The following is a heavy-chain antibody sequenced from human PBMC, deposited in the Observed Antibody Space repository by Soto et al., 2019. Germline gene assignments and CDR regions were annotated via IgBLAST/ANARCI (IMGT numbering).Heavy chain of an antibody. V-gene: IGHV3-30-3*01. D-gene: IGHD3-3*01. CDR1: GFTFSSYT. CDR2: ISYEGSNK. CDR3: ARDPFELRFLEWLLEAGHYGMDV. Sequence: GGSLRLSCAASGFTFSSYTMSWVRQAPGKGLEWVSVISYEGSNKYYADSVKGRFTISRDNSKNTLYLQMNSLRAEDTAVYYCARDPFELRFLEWLLEAGHYGMDVWGQGTTVTVSS. J-gene: IGHJ6*02.